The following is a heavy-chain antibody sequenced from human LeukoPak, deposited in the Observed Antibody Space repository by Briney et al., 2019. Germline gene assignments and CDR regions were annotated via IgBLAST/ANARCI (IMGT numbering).Heavy chain of an antibody. D-gene: IGHD3-3*01. V-gene: IGHV1-46*01. CDR3: ARTSPFDFGVAPLFDY. CDR2: INPSGGST. J-gene: IGHJ4*02. CDR1: GYTFTSYY. Sequence: ASVKVSCKASGYTFTSYYMHWVRQAPGQGLEWMGIINPSGGSTSYAQKFQGRVTMTRDTSTSTVYMELSSLRSEDTAVYYCARTSPFDFGVAPLFDYWGQGTLVTVSS.